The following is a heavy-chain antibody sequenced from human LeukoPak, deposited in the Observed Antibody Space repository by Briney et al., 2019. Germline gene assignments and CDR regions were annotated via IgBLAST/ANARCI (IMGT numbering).Heavy chain of an antibody. Sequence: GGSLRLSCAASGFTFDDYAMHWVRQAPGKGREWVSGISWNSGSIVYADSVKGRFTISRDNAKNSLYLQMNSLRAEDTALYYCAPRLWGIAAAGTGESDYWGQGTLVTVSS. V-gene: IGHV3-9*01. D-gene: IGHD6-13*01. CDR2: ISWNSGSI. CDR1: GFTFDDYA. CDR3: APRLWGIAAAGTGESDY. J-gene: IGHJ4*02.